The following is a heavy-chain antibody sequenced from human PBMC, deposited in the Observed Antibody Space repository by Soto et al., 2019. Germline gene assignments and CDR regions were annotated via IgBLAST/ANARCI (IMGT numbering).Heavy chain of an antibody. CDR1: GGSISSSNW. V-gene: IGHV4-4*02. J-gene: IGHJ4*02. CDR3: ARVVRSGWSSNFDY. Sequence: PSETLSLTCAVSGGSISSSNWWSWVRQPPGKGLEWIGEIYHSGSTNYNPSLKSRVTISVDKSKNQFSLKLSSVTAADTAVYYCARVVRSGWSSNFDYWGQGTLVTVSS. D-gene: IGHD6-19*01. CDR2: IYHSGST.